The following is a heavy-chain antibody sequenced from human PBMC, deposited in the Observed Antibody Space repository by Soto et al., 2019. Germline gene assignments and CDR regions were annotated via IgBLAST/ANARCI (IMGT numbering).Heavy chain of an antibody. CDR1: GFTFSSYS. V-gene: IGHV3-21*01. Sequence: EVQLVESGGGLVKPGGSLRLSCAASGFTFSSYSMNWVRQAPGKGLEWVSSISSSSSYIYYADSVKGRFTISRDNAKNSLYLQMTSLRAEDTAVYYCARDLTPFGAEDYWGHGTLVTVSS. CDR2: ISSSSSYI. D-gene: IGHD3-3*01. J-gene: IGHJ4*01. CDR3: ARDLTPFGAEDY.